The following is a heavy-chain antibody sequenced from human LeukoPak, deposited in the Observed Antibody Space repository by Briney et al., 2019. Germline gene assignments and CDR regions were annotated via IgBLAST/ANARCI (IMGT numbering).Heavy chain of an antibody. CDR3: ARGRGYSYDYYYYGMDV. CDR2: INHSGST. Sequence: SETLSLTCAVYGGSFSGYYWSWIRQPPGKGLEWIGEINHSGSTNYNPSLKSRVTISVDTSKNQFSLKLSSVAAADTAVYYCARGRGYSYDYYYYGMDVWGQGTTVTVSS. V-gene: IGHV4-34*01. J-gene: IGHJ6*02. CDR1: GGSFSGYY. D-gene: IGHD5-18*01.